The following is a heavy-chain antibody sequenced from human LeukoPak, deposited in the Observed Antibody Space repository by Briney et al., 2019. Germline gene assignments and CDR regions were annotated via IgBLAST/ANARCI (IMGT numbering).Heavy chain of an antibody. CDR2: INHSGST. J-gene: IGHJ5*02. Sequence: GSLRLSCAASGFTFSSYSMNWVRQPPGKGLEWIGEINHSGSTNYNPSLKSRVTISVDTSKNQFSLKLSSVTAADTAVYYCARMRGNTGFDPWGQGTLVTVSS. V-gene: IGHV4-34*01. CDR1: GFTFSSYS. D-gene: IGHD2-2*02. CDR3: ARMRGNTGFDP.